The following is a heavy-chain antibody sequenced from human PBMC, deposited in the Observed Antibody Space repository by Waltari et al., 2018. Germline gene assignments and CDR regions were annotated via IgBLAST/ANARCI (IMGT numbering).Heavy chain of an antibody. Sequence: QVQLQESGPGLVKPSRTLSLTCSVAGVSITSACHYWSWLRHPAGKGLEWIGHIYTSGSTKYNPSLKRRVTISVDTSKNQFSLRLSSVTAADTAVYYCVTVGSSIQAFDYFDNWGQGTLVTVSS. V-gene: IGHV4-61*02. J-gene: IGHJ4*02. D-gene: IGHD3-3*02. CDR1: GVSITSACHY. CDR3: VTVGSSIQAFDYFDN. CDR2: IYTSGST.